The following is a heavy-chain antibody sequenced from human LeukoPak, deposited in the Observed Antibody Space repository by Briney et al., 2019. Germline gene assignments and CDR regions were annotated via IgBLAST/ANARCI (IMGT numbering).Heavy chain of an antibody. J-gene: IGHJ4*02. V-gene: IGHV4-4*09. CDR2: IYTSGST. CDR1: GGSISSYY. CDR3: ARHRGYSSSPFDY. Sequence: SETLSLTCTVSGGSISSYYGSWIRQPPGKGLEWIGYIYTSGSTNYNPSLKSRVTISVDTSKNQFSLKLSFVTAADTALYYCARHRGYSSSPFDYWGQGTLVTVSS. D-gene: IGHD6-6*01.